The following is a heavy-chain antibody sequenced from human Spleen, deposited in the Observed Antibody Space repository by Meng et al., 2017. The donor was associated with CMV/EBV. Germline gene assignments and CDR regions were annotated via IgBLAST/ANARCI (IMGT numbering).Heavy chain of an antibody. V-gene: IGHV3-23*03. CDR2: IYSGGSST. J-gene: IGHJ4*02. D-gene: IGHD3-3*01. CDR3: AKDYKYYDFWSGYIY. Sequence: GESLKISCAASGFTFSSYSMNWVRQAPGKGLEWVSVIYSGGSSTYYADSVKGRFTISRDNSKNTLYLQMNSLRAEDTAVYYCAKDYKYYDFWSGYIYWGQGTLVTVSS. CDR1: GFTFSSYS.